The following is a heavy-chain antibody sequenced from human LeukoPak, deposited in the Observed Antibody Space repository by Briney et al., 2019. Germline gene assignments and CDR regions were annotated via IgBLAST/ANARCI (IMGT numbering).Heavy chain of an antibody. CDR3: ARGGYYDSSGYDWGDY. CDR2: INHSGST. V-gene: IGHV4-34*01. J-gene: IGHJ4*02. D-gene: IGHD3-22*01. CDR1: GGSFSGYY. Sequence: SETLSLTCAVYGGSFSGYYWSWIRQPPGKGLEWIGEINHSGSTNYNPSLKSRVTISVDTSKNQFSLKLSSVTAADTAVYHCARGGYYDSSGYDWGDYWGQGTLVTVSS.